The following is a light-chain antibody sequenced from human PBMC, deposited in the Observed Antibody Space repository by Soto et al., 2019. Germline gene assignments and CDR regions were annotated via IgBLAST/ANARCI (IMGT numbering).Light chain of an antibody. CDR2: DAS. Sequence: EIVLTQSPATLSLSPGERVTLSCRASQSVSSYLAWYQHKPGQAPRLLISDASNRATGIPARFSGSGSGTEFTLTISTLEPEDFAVYYCQQRSNWLFTFGPGTRVDL. CDR1: QSVSSY. J-gene: IGKJ3*01. CDR3: QQRSNWLFT. V-gene: IGKV3-11*01.